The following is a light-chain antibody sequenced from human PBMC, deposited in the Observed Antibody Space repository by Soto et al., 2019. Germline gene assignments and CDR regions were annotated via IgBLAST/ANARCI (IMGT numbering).Light chain of an antibody. J-gene: IGLJ3*02. CDR3: ASWDASLNGWV. CDR2: RIN. CDR1: SSNIGSDT. V-gene: IGLV1-44*01. Sequence: QSVLTQPTSASGTPGQRVTISCSGSSSNIGSDTVNWYQQLPGTAPKLLIHRINQRPSGVPGRFSASKSGTSASLAISGLQSEDEADYYCASWDASLNGWVFGGGTKVTV.